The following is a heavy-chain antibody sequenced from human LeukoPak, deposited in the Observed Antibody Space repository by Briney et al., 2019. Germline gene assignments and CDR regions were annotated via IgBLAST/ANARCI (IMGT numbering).Heavy chain of an antibody. D-gene: IGHD5-18*01. CDR3: ARGPLDTAMEGDFDY. CDR2: INPSDGST. Sequence: ASVKVSCKASGYTFTSYYIHWVRQAPGQGLEWMGIINPSDGSTSYAQKFQGRVTMTRDTSTSTVYMELSSLRSEDTAVYYCARGPLDTAMEGDFDYWGQGTLVTVSS. CDR1: GYTFTSYY. J-gene: IGHJ4*02. V-gene: IGHV1-46*01.